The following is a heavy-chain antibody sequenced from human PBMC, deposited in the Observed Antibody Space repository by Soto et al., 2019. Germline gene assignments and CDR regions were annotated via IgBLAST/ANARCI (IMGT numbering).Heavy chain of an antibody. Sequence: LSLTCTVSGGSISSYYWSWIRQPPGKGLEWIGYIYYSGSTNYNPSLKSRVTISVDTSKNQFSLKLSSVTAADTAVYYCARLRPLHKTYYYYGMDVWGQGTTVTVSS. D-gene: IGHD2-21*01. CDR1: GGSISSYY. CDR3: ARLRPLHKTYYYYGMDV. V-gene: IGHV4-59*01. CDR2: IYYSGST. J-gene: IGHJ6*02.